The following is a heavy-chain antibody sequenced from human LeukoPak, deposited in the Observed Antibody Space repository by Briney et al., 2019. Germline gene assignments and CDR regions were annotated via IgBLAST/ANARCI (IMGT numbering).Heavy chain of an antibody. J-gene: IGHJ4*02. V-gene: IGHV1-2*02. D-gene: IGHD3-9*01. Sequence: ASVKVSCKASGYTFTGHYMHWVRQAPGQGLEWMGWINPNSGGTNYAQKFQGRVTMTRDTSISTAYMELSRLRSDDTAVYYCARDGVLRYFDWLLYHFDYWGQGTLVTVSS. CDR3: ARDGVLRYFDWLLYHFDY. CDR2: INPNSGGT. CDR1: GYTFTGHY.